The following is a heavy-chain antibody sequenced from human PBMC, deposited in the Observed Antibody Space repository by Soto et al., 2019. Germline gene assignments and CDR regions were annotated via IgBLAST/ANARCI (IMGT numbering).Heavy chain of an antibody. CDR3: ARAAGSVAAYWYFDL. J-gene: IGHJ2*01. D-gene: IGHD6-19*01. Sequence: QVQLQESGPGLVKPSQTLSLTCTVSGGSISSGGYYWSWIRQHPGTGLEWIGYIYYSGSTYYNPSLKSRVTISVDTSKNQCSLKLSSVTAADTAVYYCARAAGSVAAYWYFDLWGRGTLVTVSS. CDR1: GGSISSGGYY. CDR2: IYYSGST. V-gene: IGHV4-31*03.